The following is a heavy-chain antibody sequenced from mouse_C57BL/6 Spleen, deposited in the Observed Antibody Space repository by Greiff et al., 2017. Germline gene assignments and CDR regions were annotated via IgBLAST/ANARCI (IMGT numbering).Heavy chain of an antibody. Sequence: VQLQQSGPELVKPGASVKISCKASGYTFTDYYMNWVKQSHGKSLEWIGDINPNNGGTSYNQKFKGKATLTVDKSSSTAYMELRSLTSEDSAVYYCARWAIYLFDYWGQGTTLTVSS. V-gene: IGHV1-26*01. CDR3: ARWAIYLFDY. CDR2: INPNNGGT. CDR1: GYTFTDYY. J-gene: IGHJ2*01. D-gene: IGHD3-1*01.